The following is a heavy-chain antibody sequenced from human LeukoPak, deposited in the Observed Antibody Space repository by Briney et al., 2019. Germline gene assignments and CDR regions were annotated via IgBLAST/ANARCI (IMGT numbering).Heavy chain of an antibody. CDR3: ARGGYYGSGNDFRFDP. J-gene: IGHJ5*02. CDR2: IYYTGSS. V-gene: IGHV4-39*07. D-gene: IGHD3-10*01. CDR1: GGSVRSSDDY. Sequence: SETLSLTCSVSGGSVRSSDDYWGFVRQTPGKGLEWMGSIYYTGSSHYNPSLKSRATISVDTSKNQFSLKLTSVTAADTAVYYCARGGYYGSGNDFRFDPWGQGTLVTVSS.